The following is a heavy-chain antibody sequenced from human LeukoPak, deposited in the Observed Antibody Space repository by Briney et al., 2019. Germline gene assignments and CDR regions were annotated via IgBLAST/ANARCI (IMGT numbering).Heavy chain of an antibody. CDR3: AREDIAVTGDDY. D-gene: IGHD6-19*01. V-gene: IGHV3-21*01. CDR2: ISSSSSYI. Sequence: GGSLRLSCAASGFTFSSYSMNWVRQAPGKGLEWVSSISSSSSYIYYADSVKGRFTISRDNAKNSVYLQVNSLRAEDTAMYYCAREDIAVTGDDYWGQGTLVTVSS. CDR1: GFTFSSYS. J-gene: IGHJ4*02.